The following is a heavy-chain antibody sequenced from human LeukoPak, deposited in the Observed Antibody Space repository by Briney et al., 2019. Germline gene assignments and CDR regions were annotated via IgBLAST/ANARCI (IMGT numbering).Heavy chain of an antibody. V-gene: IGHV3-74*01. CDR2: INTDTRGT. CDR3: ARAGAYHFDN. Sequence: TGGSLRLSCAASGFTFTDYWMHWVRQAPGKGLVCVSIINTDTRGTYYADSVKGRFTISRDNAKNTLYLQMNSLRAEDTAVYYCARAGAYHFDNWGQGTLVTVSS. D-gene: IGHD3-16*01. J-gene: IGHJ4*02. CDR1: GFTFTDYW.